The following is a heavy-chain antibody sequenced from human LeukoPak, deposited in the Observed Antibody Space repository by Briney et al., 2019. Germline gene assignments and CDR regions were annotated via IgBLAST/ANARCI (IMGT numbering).Heavy chain of an antibody. J-gene: IGHJ5*02. CDR3: HKDGVAVAGRAWYNWLVP. D-gene: IGHD6-19*01. CDR1: GFTFRNDG. V-gene: IGHV3-30*02. Sequence: GGSLRLSCAASGFTFRNDGMHWVRQAPGKGLEWVAFIRYNGHEKYYGDSVKGRFTISRDNSQNTLYLQMNSLRAEDTAVYFCHKDGVAVAGRAWYNWLVPWGQGTLVTVSS. CDR2: IRYNGHEK.